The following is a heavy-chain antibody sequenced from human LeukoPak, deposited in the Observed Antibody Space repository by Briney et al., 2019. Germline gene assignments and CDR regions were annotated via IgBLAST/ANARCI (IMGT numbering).Heavy chain of an antibody. Sequence: PSETLSLTCAVYGGSFSGYYWSWIRQPPGKGLEWIGYIYYSGSTNYNPSLKSRVTISVDTSKNQFSLKLSSVTAADTAVYYCASYSFDYWGQGTLVTVSS. CDR2: IYYSGST. CDR3: ASYSFDY. V-gene: IGHV4-59*08. J-gene: IGHJ4*02. CDR1: GGSFSGYY.